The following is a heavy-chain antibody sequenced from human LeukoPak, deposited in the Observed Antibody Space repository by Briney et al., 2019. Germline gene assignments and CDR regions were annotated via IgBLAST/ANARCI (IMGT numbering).Heavy chain of an antibody. Sequence: GGSLRLSCAASGLTFSIYSMNWVRQAPGKGLEWVSYISGSSSPIFYADSVKGRFTISRDNAKNSLYLQMNSLRAEDTAMYYCAREPAAAGKNWFDPWGQGTLVTVSS. CDR1: GLTFSIYS. V-gene: IGHV3-48*04. CDR2: ISGSSSPI. D-gene: IGHD6-25*01. CDR3: AREPAAAGKNWFDP. J-gene: IGHJ5*02.